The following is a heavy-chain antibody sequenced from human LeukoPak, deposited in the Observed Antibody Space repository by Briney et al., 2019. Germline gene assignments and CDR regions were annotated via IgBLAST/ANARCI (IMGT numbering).Heavy chain of an antibody. J-gene: IGHJ4*02. D-gene: IGHD6-19*01. V-gene: IGHV4-59*01. CDR2: IYYSGST. CDR1: GGSISSYY. Sequence: PSETLSLTCTVSGGSISSYYWSWIRQPPGKGLEWIGYIYYSGSTNYNPSLKSRVTISVDTSKNQFSLKLSSVTAADTAVYYCARVSLSGYLDYWGQGTLVTVSS. CDR3: ARVSLSGYLDY.